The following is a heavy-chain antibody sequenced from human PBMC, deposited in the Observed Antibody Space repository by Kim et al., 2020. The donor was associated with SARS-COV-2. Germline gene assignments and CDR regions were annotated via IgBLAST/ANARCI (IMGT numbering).Heavy chain of an antibody. V-gene: IGHV2-5*01. Sequence: YSPSVKSRLTIAKNTSKNQVVLTMTNMDPVDTATYYCAHRLGWIYGYFDYWGQGTLVTVSS. CDR3: AHRLGWIYGYFDY. D-gene: IGHD1-7*01. J-gene: IGHJ4*02.